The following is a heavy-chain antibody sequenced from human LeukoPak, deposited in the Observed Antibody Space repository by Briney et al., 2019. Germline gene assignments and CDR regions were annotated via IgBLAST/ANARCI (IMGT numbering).Heavy chain of an antibody. J-gene: IGHJ4*02. V-gene: IGHV3-23*01. CDR3: AKDGTRYCSGGSCYSTPY. CDR1: GFTFSSYA. Sequence: GGSLRLSCAAAGFTFSSYAMSWGRQAPGKGLEWVSAISGSGGRTYYADSVKGRFTISRDNSKNTLYLQMNSLRAEDTAVYYCAKDGTRYCSGGSCYSTPYWGQGTLVTVSS. CDR2: ISGSGGRT. D-gene: IGHD2-15*01.